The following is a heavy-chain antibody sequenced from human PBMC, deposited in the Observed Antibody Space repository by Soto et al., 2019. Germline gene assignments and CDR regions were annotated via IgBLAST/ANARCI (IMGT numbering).Heavy chain of an antibody. CDR3: ARQWGTDAFDI. CDR2: IYYSGST. Sequence: PSETLSLTCTVSGGSISSYYWSWIRQPPGKGLEWIGYIYYSGSTNYNPSLKSRVTISVDTSKNRFSLKLTSVAAANTAVYYCARQWGTDAFDIWGKGTMVTVSS. CDR1: GGSISSYY. D-gene: IGHD1-1*01. V-gene: IGHV4-59*08. J-gene: IGHJ3*02.